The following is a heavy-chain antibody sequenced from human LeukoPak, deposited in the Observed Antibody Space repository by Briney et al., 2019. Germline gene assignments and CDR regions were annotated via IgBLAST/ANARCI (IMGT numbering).Heavy chain of an antibody. V-gene: IGHV4-4*07. CDR3: ARDMVSTWPYFYTYYYMDV. CDR2: IHGNGST. CDR1: GASITSYS. D-gene: IGHD6-13*01. J-gene: IGHJ6*03. Sequence: SETLSLTCTVSGASITSYSWNWIRQPAGKGLEWIGRIHGNGSTNYNPSFKNRVTMSLDTSNSQFSLKMTSVTAADTALYFCARDMVSTWPYFYTYYYMDVWGQGTTVAVTS.